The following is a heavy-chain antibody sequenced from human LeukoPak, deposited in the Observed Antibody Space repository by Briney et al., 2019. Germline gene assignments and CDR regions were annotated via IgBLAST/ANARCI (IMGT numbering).Heavy chain of an antibody. D-gene: IGHD2-2*02. V-gene: IGHV3-7*01. CDR3: ARDGYNYAMDV. Sequence: GGSLRLSCTASGFTFRAHWMTRVRQAPGKGLEWVANINHDGTEKNSIDSVKGRFTISRDNTKNSLYLQMNSLGAEDAAVYFCARDGYNYAMDVWGKGTTVTVSS. J-gene: IGHJ6*04. CDR2: INHDGTEK. CDR1: GFTFRAHW.